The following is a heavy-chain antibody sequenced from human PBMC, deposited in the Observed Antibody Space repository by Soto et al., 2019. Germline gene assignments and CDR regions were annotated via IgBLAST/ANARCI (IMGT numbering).Heavy chain of an antibody. V-gene: IGHV3-30-3*01. CDR1: GFTFSSYA. CDR3: AREEEHIVVVTAIPYFDY. CDR2: ISYDRSNK. D-gene: IGHD2-21*02. J-gene: IGHJ4*02. Sequence: QVQLVESGGGVVQPGRSLRLSCAASGFTFSSYAMHWVRQAPGKGLEWVAVISYDRSNKYYADSVKGRFTISRDNSKNTLYLQMNSLRAEDTAVYYCAREEEHIVVVTAIPYFDYWGQGTLVTVSS.